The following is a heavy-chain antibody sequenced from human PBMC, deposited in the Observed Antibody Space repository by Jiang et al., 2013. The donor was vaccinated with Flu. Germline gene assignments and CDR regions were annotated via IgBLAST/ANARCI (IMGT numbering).Heavy chain of an antibody. Sequence: GSGLVKPSETLSLTCTVSGGSISSYYWSWIRQPPGKGLDYIGYIYYSGSTNYNPSLKSRVTISVDTSRNQFSLKLSSVTAADTAMYYCARGIAVAGTGKADKYYHGMDVWGQGTTVTVSS. V-gene: IGHV4-59*08. D-gene: IGHD6-19*01. CDR3: ARGIAVAGTGKADKYYHGMDV. CDR2: IYYSGST. J-gene: IGHJ6*02. CDR1: GGSISSYY.